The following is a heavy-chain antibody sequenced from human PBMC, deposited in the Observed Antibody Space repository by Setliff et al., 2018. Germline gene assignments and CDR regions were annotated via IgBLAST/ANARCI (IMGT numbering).Heavy chain of an antibody. CDR1: GGSLSGSLRGYAVF. J-gene: IGHJ4*02. CDR2: VDRSGNT. CDR3: ARRDSTSYYGYSFDF. Sequence: LSLTCTVSGGSLSGSLRGYAVFWGWIRQSPGKGLDWIGTVDRSGNTFYNPSLRSRVTISVDTSKNQISLKLTSVSAADTAVYYCARRDSTSYYGYSFDFWGRGTLVTVSS. D-gene: IGHD3-22*01. V-gene: IGHV4-39*01.